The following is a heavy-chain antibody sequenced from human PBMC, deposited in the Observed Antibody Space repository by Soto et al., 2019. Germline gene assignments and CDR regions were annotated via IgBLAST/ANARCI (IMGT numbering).Heavy chain of an antibody. D-gene: IGHD1-26*01. CDR1: GGTFSSYA. CDR2: IIPIFGTA. V-gene: IGHV1-69*01. J-gene: IGHJ6*02. Sequence: QVQLVQSGAEVKKPGSSVKVSCKASGGTFSSYAISWVRQAPGQGLEWMGGIIPIFGTANYAQKFQGRGTITQDESTSPAYMELSSLRSEDTAVYYCARDLGVGATTSDYYVMDVWGQGTTVTVSS. CDR3: ARDLGVGATTSDYYVMDV.